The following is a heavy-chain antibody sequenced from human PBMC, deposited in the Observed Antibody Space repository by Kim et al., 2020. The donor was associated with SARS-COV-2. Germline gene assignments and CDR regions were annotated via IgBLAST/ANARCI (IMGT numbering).Heavy chain of an antibody. CDR2: MNPNSGNT. D-gene: IGHD6-19*01. V-gene: IGHV1-8*01. J-gene: IGHJ6*02. CDR1: GYTFTSYD. Sequence: ASVKVSCKASGYTFTSYDINWVRQATGQGLEWMGWMNPNSGNTGYAQKFQGRVTMTRNTSISTAYMELSSLRSEDTAVYYCARSYSSGWPFRMDVWGQGTTVTVSS. CDR3: ARSYSSGWPFRMDV.